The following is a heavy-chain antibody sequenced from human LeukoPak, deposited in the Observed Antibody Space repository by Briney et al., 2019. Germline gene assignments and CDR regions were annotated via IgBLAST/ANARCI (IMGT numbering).Heavy chain of an antibody. CDR2: INHSGST. CDR1: GGSFSGYS. Sequence: SETLSLTCAVYGGSFSGYSWSWIRQPPGKGLEWIGEINHSGSTNYNPSLKSRVTISVDTSKNQFSLKLSSVTAADTAVYYCARSIVVVPAATNWFDPWGQGTLVTVSS. D-gene: IGHD2-2*01. J-gene: IGHJ5*02. CDR3: ARSIVVVPAATNWFDP. V-gene: IGHV4-34*01.